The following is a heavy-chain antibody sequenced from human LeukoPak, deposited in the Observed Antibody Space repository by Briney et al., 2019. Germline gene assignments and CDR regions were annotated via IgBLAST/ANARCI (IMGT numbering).Heavy chain of an antibody. V-gene: IGHV1-3*01. Sequence: ASVKVSCKATGYNVTSYAMYWVRQAPGQRLEWMGCINAGNGNTKYSQKFQGRVTITRDTSASSAYMELSSLRSEDTAVYYCARDRGGSSSWPGDYWGQGTLVTVSS. CDR2: INAGNGNT. CDR3: ARDRGGSSSWPGDY. CDR1: GYNVTSYA. D-gene: IGHD6-13*01. J-gene: IGHJ4*02.